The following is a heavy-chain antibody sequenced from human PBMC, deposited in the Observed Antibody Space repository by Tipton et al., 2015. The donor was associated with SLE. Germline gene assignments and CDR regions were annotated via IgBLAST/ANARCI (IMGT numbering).Heavy chain of an antibody. CDR3: AKGSSVDHDVIDV. CDR1: GFTFDDCT. CDR2: ISWDGGST. D-gene: IGHD6-13*01. J-gene: IGHJ3*01. Sequence: SLRLSCAASGFTFDDCTMHWVRQAPGKGLEWVSLISWDGGSTYYADSVKGRFTISRDSSKNTLYLQMNSLRVEDTAVYYCAKGSSVDHDVIDVWGQGTMVTVSS. V-gene: IGHV3-43*01.